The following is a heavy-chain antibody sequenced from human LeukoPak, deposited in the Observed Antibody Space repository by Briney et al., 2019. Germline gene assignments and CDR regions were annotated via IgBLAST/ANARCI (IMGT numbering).Heavy chain of an antibody. CDR1: GYTFTSYG. D-gene: IGHD3-22*01. CDR2: ISAYNGNT. J-gene: IGHJ6*02. CDR3: ATRYYYDSSGYNDYYYYGMDV. V-gene: IGHV1-18*01. Sequence: RASVKVSCKASGYTFTSYGISWVRQAPGQGLEWMGWISAYNGNTNYAQKLQGRVTMTTDTSTSTASMELRSLRSDDTAVYYCATRYYYDSSGYNDYYYYGMDVWGQGTTVTVSS.